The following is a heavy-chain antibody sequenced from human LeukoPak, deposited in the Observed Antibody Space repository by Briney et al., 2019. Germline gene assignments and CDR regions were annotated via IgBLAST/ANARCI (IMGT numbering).Heavy chain of an antibody. CDR1: GYTFTGYY. V-gene: IGHV1-2*02. Sequence: ASVKVSCKASGYTFTGYYMHWVRQAPGQGPEWMGWINPNSGDTNYAQNFQGRVTMTRDTSIRTAYLELSGLRSGDTAVYYCAKNPYEYYFDYWGQGTLVTVSS. CDR2: INPNSGDT. J-gene: IGHJ4*02. D-gene: IGHD5-12*01. CDR3: AKNPYEYYFDY.